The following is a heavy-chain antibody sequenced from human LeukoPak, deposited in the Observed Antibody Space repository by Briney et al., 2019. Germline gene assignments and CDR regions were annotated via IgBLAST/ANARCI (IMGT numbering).Heavy chain of an antibody. CDR1: GGSISSYY. CDR3: ARGYYGSGSHCCHMDV. V-gene: IGHV4-4*07. CDR2: IYSSGST. D-gene: IGHD3-10*01. J-gene: IGHJ6*03. Sequence: SETLSLTCTVSGGSISSYYWSWIRQPAGKGLEWIGRIYSSGSTNYNPSLKSRVTMSVDTSKNQFSLKLSSVTAADTAVYYCARGYYGSGSHCCHMDVWGKGTTITVS.